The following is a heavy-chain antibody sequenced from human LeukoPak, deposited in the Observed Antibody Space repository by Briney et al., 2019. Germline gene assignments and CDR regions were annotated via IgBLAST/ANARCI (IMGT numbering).Heavy chain of an antibody. D-gene: IGHD3-3*01. CDR1: GYTFTGYY. CDR3: ARGSTIFGVAKFDY. V-gene: IGHV1-2*02. J-gene: IGHJ4*02. Sequence: GASVKVSCKASGYTFTGYYMHWVRQAPGQGLEWMGWINPNSGGTNYAQKFQGRVTMTRDTSISTAYMELSRLRSDDTAVYYCARGSTIFGVAKFDYWGQGTLVTVSS. CDR2: INPNSGGT.